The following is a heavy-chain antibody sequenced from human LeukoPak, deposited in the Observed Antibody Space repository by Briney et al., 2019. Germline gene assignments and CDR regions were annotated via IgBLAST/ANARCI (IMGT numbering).Heavy chain of an antibody. D-gene: IGHD2-15*01. CDR2: ISYDGSNK. J-gene: IGHJ3*02. CDR1: GFTFSSYG. Sequence: GRSLRLSCAASGFTFSSYGMHWVRQAPGKGLEWVAVISYDGSNKYYADSVKGRFTISRDNSKNTLYLQMNSLRAEDTAVYYCAKGVVVVVAAVHDAFDIWGQGTMVTVSS. V-gene: IGHV3-30*18. CDR3: AKGVVVVVAAVHDAFDI.